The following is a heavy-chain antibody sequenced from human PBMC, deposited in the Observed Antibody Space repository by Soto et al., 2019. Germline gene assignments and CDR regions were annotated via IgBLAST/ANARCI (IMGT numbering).Heavy chain of an antibody. V-gene: IGHV1-46*01. J-gene: IGHJ3*01. D-gene: IGHD5-12*01. CDR3: ARALRYSGYDDAFDF. CDR2: INPSGGST. CDR1: GYTFTSYY. Sequence: ASVKVSCKASGYTFTSYYMHWVRQAPGQGLEWMGIINPSGGSTSYAQKFQGRVTMTRDTSTSTAYMELSSLRSEDTAVYYCARALRYSGYDDAFDFWGQGTMVTVSS.